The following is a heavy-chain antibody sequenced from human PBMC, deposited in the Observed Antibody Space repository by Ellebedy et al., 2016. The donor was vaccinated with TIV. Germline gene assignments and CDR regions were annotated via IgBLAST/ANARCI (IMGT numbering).Heavy chain of an antibody. J-gene: IGHJ4*02. Sequence: AASVKVSCKASGYTFTAYYLHWVRQAPGQGLEWVGWINPNSGGPNYAQKFQDRVTMTRDTSISTAYMELSRRTSDDTAVYYCARGDIVVVPAAAAHYFDDWGQGTLVAVSS. CDR3: ARGDIVVVPAAAAHYFDD. CDR2: INPNSGGP. V-gene: IGHV1-2*02. CDR1: GYTFTAYY. D-gene: IGHD2-2*01.